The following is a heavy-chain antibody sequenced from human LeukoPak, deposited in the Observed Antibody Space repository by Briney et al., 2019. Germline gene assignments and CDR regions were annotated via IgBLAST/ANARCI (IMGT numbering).Heavy chain of an antibody. D-gene: IGHD1-1*01. J-gene: IGHJ4*02. Sequence: SETLSLTCTVSGGSLRSSSYYWGWIRQPPGRGLEWLVCIYYSGSTYYNPSFKSRVTISVDTSKNQFSLKLSSVTAADTAVYYCARGRYSDYWGQGTLVTVSS. V-gene: IGHV4-39*01. CDR1: GGSLRSSSYY. CDR2: IYYSGST. CDR3: ARGRYSDY.